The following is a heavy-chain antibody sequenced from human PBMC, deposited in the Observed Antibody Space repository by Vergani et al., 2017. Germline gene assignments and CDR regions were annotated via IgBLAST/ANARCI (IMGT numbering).Heavy chain of an antibody. V-gene: IGHV3-7*01. J-gene: IGHJ5*02. D-gene: IGHD2-2*02. CDR2: IKQDGSEK. CDR3: ARDSVPLGYCSSTSCYTDNWFDP. CDR1: GFTFSSYW. Sequence: AASGFTFSSYWMSWVRQAPGKGLEWVANIKQDGSEKYYVDSVKGRFTISRDNAKNSLYPQMNSLRAEDTTVYYCARDSVPLGYCSSTSCYTDNWFDPWGQGTLVTVSS.